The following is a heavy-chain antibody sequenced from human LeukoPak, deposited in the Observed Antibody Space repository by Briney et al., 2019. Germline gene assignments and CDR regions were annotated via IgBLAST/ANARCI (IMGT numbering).Heavy chain of an antibody. D-gene: IGHD3-10*01. CDR1: GFTFSSYG. Sequence: GGSLRLSCAASGFTFSSYGMSWVRQAPGKGLEWVSSISGSGGNVYYAGSVRGRFTISRDNSKNSLYLQMNSLRAEDTAVYYCARPETLGYFDYWGQGTLVTVSS. CDR3: ARPETLGYFDY. V-gene: IGHV3-23*01. J-gene: IGHJ4*02. CDR2: ISGSGGNV.